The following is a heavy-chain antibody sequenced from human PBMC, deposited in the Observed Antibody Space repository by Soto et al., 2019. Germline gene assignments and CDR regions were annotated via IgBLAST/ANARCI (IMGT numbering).Heavy chain of an antibody. J-gene: IGHJ4*02. CDR2: INHSGST. V-gene: IGHV4-34*01. CDR3: ARDSRSYGSFYE. D-gene: IGHD3-10*01. Sequence: PSETLSLTCAVYGGSFSGYYWSWIRQPPGKGLEWIGEINHSGSTYYNPSLKSRVTISVDTSKNQFSLKLSSVTAADTAVYYCARDSRSYGSFYEWGQGTLVTVSS. CDR1: GGSFSGYY.